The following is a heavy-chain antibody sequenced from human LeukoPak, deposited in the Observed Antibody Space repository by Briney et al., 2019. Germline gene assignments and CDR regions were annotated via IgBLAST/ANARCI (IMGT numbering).Heavy chain of an antibody. J-gene: IGHJ3*02. D-gene: IGHD3-22*01. Sequence: SETLSLTCTVSGGSMRSHYWSWIRQTPGKGLEWIGYIDYSGSTRYNPSLQSRVSISVDSSKNQFSLKLTSVTATDTAVYYCARLINNDNSGDADTFDMWGQGTVVTVFS. CDR2: IDYSGST. V-gene: IGHV4-59*11. CDR1: GGSMRSHY. CDR3: ARLINNDNSGDADTFDM.